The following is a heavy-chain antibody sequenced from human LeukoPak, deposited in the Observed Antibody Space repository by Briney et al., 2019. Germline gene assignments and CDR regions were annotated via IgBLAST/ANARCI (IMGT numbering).Heavy chain of an antibody. J-gene: IGHJ3*02. CDR1: GGSFSGYY. Sequence: SETLSLTCAVYGGSFSGYYWSWIRQPPGKGLEWIGEINHSGSTNYNPSLESRVTISVDTSKNQFSLKLSSVTAADTAVYYCARGRSVLRFLEWLPTGFDIWGQGTMVTVSS. V-gene: IGHV4-34*01. CDR3: ARGRSVLRFLEWLPTGFDI. CDR2: INHSGST. D-gene: IGHD3-3*01.